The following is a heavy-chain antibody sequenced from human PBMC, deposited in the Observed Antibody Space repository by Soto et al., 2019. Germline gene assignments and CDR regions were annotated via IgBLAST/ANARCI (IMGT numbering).Heavy chain of an antibody. J-gene: IGHJ3*02. Sequence: PSETLSLTCTVSGGSISSYYWSWIRQPAGKGLEWIGSIYYSGSTYYNPSLKSRVTISVDTSKNQFSLKLSSVTAADTAVYYCANYYDSSGPLDAFDIWGQGTMVTVSS. CDR3: ANYYDSSGPLDAFDI. CDR2: IYYSGST. CDR1: GGSISSYY. V-gene: IGHV4-59*05. D-gene: IGHD3-22*01.